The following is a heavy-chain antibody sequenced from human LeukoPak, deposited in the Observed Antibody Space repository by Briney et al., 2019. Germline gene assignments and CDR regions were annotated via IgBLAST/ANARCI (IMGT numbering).Heavy chain of an antibody. CDR2: ISGSGGST. CDR3: ARRSGDILSYYFDY. V-gene: IGHV3-23*01. CDR1: GFTFSSYA. D-gene: IGHD3-9*01. J-gene: IGHJ4*02. Sequence: PGGSLRLSCAASGFTFSSYAMSWVRQAPGKGLEWVSAISGSGGSTYYADSVKGRFTISRDNSKNTLYLQMNSLRAEDTAVYYCARRSGDILSYYFDYWGQGTLVTVSS.